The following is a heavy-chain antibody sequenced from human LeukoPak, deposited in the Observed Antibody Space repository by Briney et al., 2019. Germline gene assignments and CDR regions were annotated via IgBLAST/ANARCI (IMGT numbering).Heavy chain of an antibody. CDR1: GFTFSSYA. J-gene: IGHJ4*02. CDR2: IKSKTDGGTT. D-gene: IGHD3-3*01. CDR3: TTYYDFWSGYSDDY. Sequence: GGSLRLSCAASGFTFSSYAMSWVRQAPGKGLEWVGRIKSKTDGGTTDYAAPVKGRFTISRDDSKNTLYLQMNSLKTEDTAVYYCTTYYDFWSGYSDDYWGQGTLVTVSS. V-gene: IGHV3-15*01.